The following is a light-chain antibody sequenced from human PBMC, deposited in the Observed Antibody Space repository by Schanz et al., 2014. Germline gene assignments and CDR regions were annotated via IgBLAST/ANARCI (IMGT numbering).Light chain of an antibody. CDR2: DVN. Sequence: QSALTQPASVSGSPGQSITISCTGTSSDVGGYNYVSWYQHHPGKAPKLMIYDVNNRPSGVSNRFSGSKSGNTASLTISGLQAEDEADYYCSSYTSGSLVVFGGGTKLTVL. CDR1: SSDVGGYNY. J-gene: IGLJ2*01. V-gene: IGLV2-14*03. CDR3: SSYTSGSLVV.